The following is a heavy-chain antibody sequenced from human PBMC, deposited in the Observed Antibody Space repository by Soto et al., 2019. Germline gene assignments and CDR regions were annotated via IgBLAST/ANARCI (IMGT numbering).Heavy chain of an antibody. J-gene: IGHJ6*03. CDR3: AKSWRDVLRFLEWLAHMDV. V-gene: IGHV3-23*01. CDR2: ISGSGGST. CDR1: GFTFSSYA. Sequence: EVQLLESGGGLVQPGGSLGLSCAASGFTFSSYAMSWVRQAPGKGLEWVSAISGSGGSTYYADSVKGRFTISRDNSKNTLYLQMNSLRAEDTAVYYCAKSWRDVLRFLEWLAHMDVWGKGTTVTVSS. D-gene: IGHD3-3*01.